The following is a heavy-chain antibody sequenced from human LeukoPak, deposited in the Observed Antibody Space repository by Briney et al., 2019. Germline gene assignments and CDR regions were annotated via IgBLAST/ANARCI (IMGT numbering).Heavy chain of an antibody. CDR2: IIPIFGTT. V-gene: IGHV1-69*06. J-gene: IGHJ6*03. D-gene: IGHD6-13*01. CDR3: ARVVGLTGYSSNWYSGYYYYMDV. CDR1: GGTFSSFA. Sequence: SVKVSCKTSGGTFSSFAITWVRQTPGQGLEWMGGIIPIFGTTNYAQKFQDRVTITADKSTSTAYMKLSSLRSEDTAVYFCARVVGLTGYSSNWYSGYYYYMDVWGKGTTVTVSS.